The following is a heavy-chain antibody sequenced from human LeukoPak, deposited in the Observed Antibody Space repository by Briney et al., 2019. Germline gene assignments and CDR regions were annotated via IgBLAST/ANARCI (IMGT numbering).Heavy chain of an antibody. CDR1: GFTFSSYW. V-gene: IGHV3-74*01. D-gene: IGHD3-3*01. Sequence: GGSLRFSCAASGFTFSSYWMHWVRQAPGKGLVWVSRINSDGSSTSYADPVKGRFTISRDNAKNTLYLQMNSLRAEDTAVYYCAGTYYDFWSGYIDYWGQGTLVAVSS. CDR3: AGTYYDFWSGYIDY. J-gene: IGHJ4*02. CDR2: INSDGSST.